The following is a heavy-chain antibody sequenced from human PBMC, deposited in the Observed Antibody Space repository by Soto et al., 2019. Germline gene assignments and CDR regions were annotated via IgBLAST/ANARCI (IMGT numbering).Heavy chain of an antibody. CDR3: LITPIVLVPAAIAYYYYYGMDV. Sequence: GGSLRLSCAASGFTFSSYAMHWVRQAPGKGLEWVAVISYDGSNKYYADSVKGRFTISRDYSKNTLYLQMNSLRAEDTAVYYCLITPIVLVPAAIAYYYYYGMDVWGQGTTVTVSS. J-gene: IGHJ6*02. V-gene: IGHV3-30-3*01. CDR1: GFTFSSYA. D-gene: IGHD2-2*01. CDR2: ISYDGSNK.